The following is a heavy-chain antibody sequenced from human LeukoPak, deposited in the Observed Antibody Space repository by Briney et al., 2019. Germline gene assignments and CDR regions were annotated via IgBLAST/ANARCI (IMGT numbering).Heavy chain of an antibody. CDR1: GFTFSTSW. CDR2: IIQDGSEK. V-gene: IGHV3-7*03. CDR3: ARDLNTGY. J-gene: IGHJ4*02. D-gene: IGHD4-17*01. Sequence: PGGSLRLSRAASGFTFSTSWMDWVRQAPGKGLEWVANIIQDGSEKYYVDSVKGRFTISRDNAKNSLFLQMNSLRVDDTAVYYCARDLNTGYWGQGTLVTVSS.